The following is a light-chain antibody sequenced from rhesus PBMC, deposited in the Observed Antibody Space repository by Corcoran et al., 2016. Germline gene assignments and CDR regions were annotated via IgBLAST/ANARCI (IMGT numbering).Light chain of an antibody. CDR3: SSSEASVTFI. CDR2: KVN. V-gene: IGLV2-11*01. CDR1: SSDIGRSNY. Sequence: QSAPIQSPSVSGSLGQSVTISCTGTSSDIGRSNYVSWYRQQPGTTTKLMMYKVNMRPSGVYDRFSGPKSGNTASLTISGLQAEDEADYYCSSSEASVTFIFGTGTRLTVL. J-gene: IGLJ1*01.